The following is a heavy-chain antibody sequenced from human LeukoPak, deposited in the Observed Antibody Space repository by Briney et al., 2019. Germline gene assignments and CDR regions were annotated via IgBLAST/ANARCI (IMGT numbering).Heavy chain of an antibody. J-gene: IGHJ4*02. CDR1: GGSISSYY. Sequence: SETLSLTCTVSGGSISSYYWSWIRQPPGKGLEWIGYIYYSGSTNYNPSLKSRVTISVDTSKNQFSLKLSSVTAADTAVYYCASSLRFGAYYFDYWGQGTLVTVSS. CDR3: ASSLRFGAYYFDY. CDR2: IYYSGST. D-gene: IGHD3-10*01. V-gene: IGHV4-59*01.